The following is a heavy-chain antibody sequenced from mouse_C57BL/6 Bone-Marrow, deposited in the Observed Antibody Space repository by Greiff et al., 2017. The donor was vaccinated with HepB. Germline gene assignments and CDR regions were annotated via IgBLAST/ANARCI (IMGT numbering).Heavy chain of an antibody. V-gene: IGHV1-69*01. CDR3: ARYDYGSSFDY. CDR2: LDPSDSYT. Sequence: QVQLQQPGAELVMPGASVKLSCKASGYTFTSYWMHWVKQRPGQGLEWIGELDPSDSYTNYNQKFKGKSTLTVDKSSSTAYMQLSSLTSEDSAVYYCARYDYGSSFDYWGQGTTLTVSS. D-gene: IGHD1-1*01. CDR1: GYTFTSYW. J-gene: IGHJ2*01.